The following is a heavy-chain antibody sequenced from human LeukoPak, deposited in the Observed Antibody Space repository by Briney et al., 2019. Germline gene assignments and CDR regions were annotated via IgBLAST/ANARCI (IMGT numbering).Heavy chain of an antibody. D-gene: IGHD5-12*01. CDR2: INPSDSYT. J-gene: IGHJ4*02. CDR1: GYSFTSYW. CDR3: ARRGYSGYDYFDY. Sequence: RGESLKISCKGSGYSFTSYWISWVRQMPGKALEWMGKINPSDSYTNYSPSFQGHVTISADKSISTAYLQWSSLKASDTAMYYCARRGYSGYDYFDYWGQGTLVTVSS. V-gene: IGHV5-10-1*01.